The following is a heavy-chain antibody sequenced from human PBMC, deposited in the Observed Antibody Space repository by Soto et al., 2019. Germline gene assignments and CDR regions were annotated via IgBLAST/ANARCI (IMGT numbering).Heavy chain of an antibody. D-gene: IGHD3-22*01. CDR1: GDSFSGNIAA. V-gene: IGHV6-1*01. CDR2: TYYRSKWYN. Sequence: QTLSLTFAISGDSFSGNIAAWNWIRQSPSRGLEWLGRTYYRSKWYNDYSVSVKSRITVTPDTSKNQFSLHLKSVTPEGTAVYYCAREFPSYESSDSYFDYWGQGALVTASS. J-gene: IGHJ4*02. CDR3: AREFPSYESSDSYFDY.